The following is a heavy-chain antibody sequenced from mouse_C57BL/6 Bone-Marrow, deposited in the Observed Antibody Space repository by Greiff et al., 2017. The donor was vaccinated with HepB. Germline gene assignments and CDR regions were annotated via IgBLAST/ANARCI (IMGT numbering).Heavy chain of an antibody. J-gene: IGHJ4*01. CDR3: ARRDGYYENYYAMDY. V-gene: IGHV2-2*01. CDR1: GFSLTSYG. CDR2: IWSGGST. Sequence: QVQLKESGPGLVQPSQSLSITCTVSGFSLTSYGVHWVRQSPGKGLEWLGVIWSGGSTDYNAAFISRLSISKDNSKSQVFFKMNSLQADDTAIYYCARRDGYYENYYAMDYWGQGTSVTVSS. D-gene: IGHD2-3*01.